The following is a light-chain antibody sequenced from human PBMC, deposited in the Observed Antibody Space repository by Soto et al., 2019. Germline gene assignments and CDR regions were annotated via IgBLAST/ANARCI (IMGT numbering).Light chain of an antibody. CDR3: AGWDDRVNAVL. J-gene: IGLJ2*01. CDR2: SDN. Sequence: QSVLTQPPSVSGTAGKRITISCSGSSSNIGSNTANWYQQLPGTAPKLLIYSDNQRPSGVPDRFSASKSGTSASLAISGLQSEDEADYFCAGWDDRVNAVLFRGGIKVTVL. V-gene: IGLV1-44*01. CDR1: SSNIGSNT.